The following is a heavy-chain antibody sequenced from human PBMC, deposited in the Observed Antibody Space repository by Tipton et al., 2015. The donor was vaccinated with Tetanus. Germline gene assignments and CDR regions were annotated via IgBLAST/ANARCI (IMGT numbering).Heavy chain of an antibody. CDR3: ARDGLVRAFSLDY. CDR2: TYSGGST. D-gene: IGHD1-26*01. V-gene: IGHV3-53*01. J-gene: IGHJ4*02. Sequence: LVQSGGTLVQSGGSLRPSCAVSGLPVSSMYMSWVRQPPGKGLEWVALTYSGGSTYYADSVKGRFSITRDNSKNTLYLQMIGLRAEDTAVYYCARDGLVRAFSLDYWGQGTLVTVSS. CDR1: GLPVSSMY.